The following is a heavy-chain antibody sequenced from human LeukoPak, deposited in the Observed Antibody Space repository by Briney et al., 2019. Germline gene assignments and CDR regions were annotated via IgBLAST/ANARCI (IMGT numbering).Heavy chain of an antibody. V-gene: IGHV1-18*01. D-gene: IGHD3-16*01. J-gene: IGHJ4*02. CDR1: GYTFTNYG. CDR2: ISGYDGNT. CDR3: ARGGRRSAYTDYDY. Sequence: ASVKVSCKASGYTFTNYGISWVRQAPGQGLEWMGWISGYDGNTNYAQNLQGRVAMTTDTSSSTAYMEVRSLRSDDTAVYYCARGGRRSAYTDYDYWGQGTLVTVSS.